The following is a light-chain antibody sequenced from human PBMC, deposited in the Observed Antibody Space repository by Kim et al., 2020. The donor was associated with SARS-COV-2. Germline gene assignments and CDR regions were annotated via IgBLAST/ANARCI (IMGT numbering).Light chain of an antibody. CDR1: YSNIGGSY. J-gene: IGLJ3*02. CDR2: DDK. Sequence: GQKVTLSWSGNYSNIGGSYVSWYQHVAGTAPRLLIYDDKKRASGIPDRFSGSKSGTSATLGITGLQTGDEADYYCATWDSRLSAGVFGGGTKVTVL. V-gene: IGLV1-51*01. CDR3: ATWDSRLSAGV.